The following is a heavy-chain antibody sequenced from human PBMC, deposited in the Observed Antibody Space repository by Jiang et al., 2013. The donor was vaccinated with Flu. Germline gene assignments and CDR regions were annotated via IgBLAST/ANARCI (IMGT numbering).Heavy chain of an antibody. D-gene: IGHD2-15*01. V-gene: IGHV4-39*07. CDR3: ATNNSYSPYFRH. J-gene: IGHJ1*01. Sequence: GPGLVKPSETLSLTCSVSGGSINDYSHYWAWIRQPPGKGLEWIATVYYTGGAYYNPSLKSRVDISVDTSKNQFSLNLYSLTAADTAVYYCATNNSYSPYFRHWGQGTLVTVSS. CDR1: GGSINDYSHY. CDR2: VYYTGGA.